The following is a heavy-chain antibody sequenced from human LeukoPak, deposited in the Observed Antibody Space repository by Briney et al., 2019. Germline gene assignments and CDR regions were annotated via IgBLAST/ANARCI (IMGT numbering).Heavy chain of an antibody. CDR3: AKGSGAYPDNFDS. V-gene: IGHV3-23*01. Sequence: GGSLRLSCAASGFTFSSYAMTWVRQAPGKGLEWVSALSASGGSIYYTNSVKGRFTISRDNSKKTLDLEMSSLRGEDTAVYYCAKGSGAYPDNFDSWGQGTLVTVSS. D-gene: IGHD3-3*01. J-gene: IGHJ4*02. CDR1: GFTFSSYA. CDR2: LSASGGSI.